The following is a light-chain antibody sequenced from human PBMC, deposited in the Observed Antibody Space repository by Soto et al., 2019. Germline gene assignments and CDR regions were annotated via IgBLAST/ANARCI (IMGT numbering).Light chain of an antibody. Sequence: EIMMMQSPATLSVSPGERFTLSCRASQSVSTNLAWYQQKAGQAPRLLIYGASTRATGIPARFSGSGSGTEFTLTISSLQSEDSAIYFCQQYNNWPPAFTFGPGTKVDIK. V-gene: IGKV3-15*01. CDR2: GAS. CDR3: QQYNNWPPAFT. CDR1: QSVSTN. J-gene: IGKJ3*01.